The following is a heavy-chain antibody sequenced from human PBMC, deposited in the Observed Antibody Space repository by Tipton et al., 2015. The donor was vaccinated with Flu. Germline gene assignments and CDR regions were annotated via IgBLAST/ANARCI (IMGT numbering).Heavy chain of an antibody. V-gene: IGHV3-33*01. CDR3: AGDEGVVNYYFGMDV. J-gene: IGHJ6*01. CDR1: GFDFSVYG. Sequence: QLVQSGGGGVQPERSLRLSCKVSGFDFSVYGMHWVRQAPGKGLEWVAVIWYDGSNIHYADSVKGRFTISRDNSKNTLYLQMNGLRAEDTAVYYCAGDEGVVNYYFGMDVWGQGTTVTVSS. CDR2: IWYDGSNI.